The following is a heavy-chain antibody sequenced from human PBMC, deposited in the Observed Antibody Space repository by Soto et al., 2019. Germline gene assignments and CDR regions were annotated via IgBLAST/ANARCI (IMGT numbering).Heavy chain of an antibody. CDR2: ISGSGGST. Sequence: GGSLRLSCAASGFTFSSYAMSWVRQAPGKGLEWVSAISGSGGSTYYADSVKGRFTISRDNSKNTLYLQMNSLRAEDTAVYYCAKALGMTNYYYYYMDVWGKGTTVTVSS. V-gene: IGHV3-23*01. CDR3: AKALGMTNYYYYYMDV. J-gene: IGHJ6*03. CDR1: GFTFSSYA.